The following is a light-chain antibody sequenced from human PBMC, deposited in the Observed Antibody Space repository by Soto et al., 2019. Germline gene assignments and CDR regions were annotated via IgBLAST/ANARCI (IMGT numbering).Light chain of an antibody. CDR2: GVS. J-gene: IGLJ2*01. CDR3: CSYTSLSSVV. CDR1: SSDVGGYKH. Sequence: QSALTPPASVSGSPGQSITISCTGTSSDVGGYKHVSRYQHPPGRAPKLILFGVSDRPSGVSHRCSGSKSGNTASLTISGLHAEDEADYYCCSYTSLSSVVFGGGTKLTVL. V-gene: IGLV2-14*01.